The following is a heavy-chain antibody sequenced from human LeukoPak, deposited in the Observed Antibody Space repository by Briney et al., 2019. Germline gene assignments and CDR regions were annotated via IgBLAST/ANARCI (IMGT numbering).Heavy chain of an antibody. V-gene: IGHV4-34*01. D-gene: IGHD2-2*01. Sequence: PSETLSLTCAVYGGSFSGYYWSWIRQPPGKGLEWIGEINHSGSTNYNPSLKSRVTISVDTSKNQFSLKLSSVTAADTAVYYCARGPLGTSSSGWFDPWGQGTLVTVSS. CDR2: INHSGST. CDR3: ARGPLGTSSSGWFDP. J-gene: IGHJ5*02. CDR1: GGSFSGYY.